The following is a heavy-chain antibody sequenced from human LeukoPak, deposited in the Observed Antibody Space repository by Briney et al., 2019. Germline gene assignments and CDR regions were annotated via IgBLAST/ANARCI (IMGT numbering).Heavy chain of an antibody. Sequence: AGGSLRLSCAASGFTFSSYWMHWVRQAPGKGLEWVAVIWYDGSNKYYADSVKGRFTISRDNSKNTLYLQMNSLRAEDTAVYYCARGRRGSSWYLGWFDPWGQGTLVTVSS. CDR1: GFTFSSYW. J-gene: IGHJ5*02. V-gene: IGHV3-33*08. CDR2: IWYDGSNK. D-gene: IGHD6-13*01. CDR3: ARGRRGSSWYLGWFDP.